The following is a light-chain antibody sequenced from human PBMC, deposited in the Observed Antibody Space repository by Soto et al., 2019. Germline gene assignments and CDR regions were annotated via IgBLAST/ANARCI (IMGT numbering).Light chain of an antibody. V-gene: IGLV1-44*01. CDR2: SNN. J-gene: IGLJ3*02. CDR3: AAWDDSLNGLWV. Sequence: QSVLTQPPSASGTPGQRVTISCSGSSSNIGSNTVNWYQQLPGTAPKLLIYSNNQRPSGVPARFSGSKSGTSASLAISGLQSEDEADYYCAAWDDSLNGLWVFGGGTKVTVL. CDR1: SSNIGSNT.